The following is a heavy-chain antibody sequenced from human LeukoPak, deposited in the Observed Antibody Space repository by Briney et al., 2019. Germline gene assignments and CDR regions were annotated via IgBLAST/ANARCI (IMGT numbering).Heavy chain of an antibody. J-gene: IGHJ4*02. CDR2: IYHSGSS. D-gene: IGHD3-3*01. CDR3: ARAPPYYDFFEPDY. Sequence: PSETLSLTCTVSGGSISSGGYYWSWIRQSPGKGLEWIGHIYHSGSSNYNPSLKSRVVMSVDRSKNQFSLTLASVTAADTAVYYCARAPPYYDFFEPDYWGQGTLVTASS. CDR1: GGSISSGGYY. V-gene: IGHV4-30-2*06.